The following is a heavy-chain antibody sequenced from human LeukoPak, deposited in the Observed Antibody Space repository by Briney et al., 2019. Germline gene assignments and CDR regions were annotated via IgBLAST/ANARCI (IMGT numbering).Heavy chain of an antibody. CDR1: GFTFSSYG. CDR2: IRYDGSNH. CDR3: AKGSKAVLFTRDHYMDV. Sequence: GGSLRLSCAASGFTFSSYGMHWARQAPGKGLEWVAFIRYDGSNHSYADSVKGRFTISRDNSKNTLYLQMNSLRAEDTAVYFCAKGSKAVLFTRDHYMDVWGKGTTVTISS. V-gene: IGHV3-30*02. D-gene: IGHD6-19*01. J-gene: IGHJ6*03.